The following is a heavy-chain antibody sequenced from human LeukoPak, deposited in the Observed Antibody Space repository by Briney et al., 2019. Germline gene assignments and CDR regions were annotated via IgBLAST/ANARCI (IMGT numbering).Heavy chain of an antibody. D-gene: IGHD2-15*01. CDR3: ARVGYPGYCSGGSCDWYFDL. CDR1: GFTFSSYW. J-gene: IGHJ2*01. CDR2: IKQDGSEK. Sequence: GGSLRLSCAASGFTFSSYWMSWVRQAPGKGLEWVANIKQDGSEKYYEDSVKGRFTISRDNAKNSLYLQMNSLRAEDTAVYYCARVGYPGYCSGGSCDWYFDLWGRGTLVTVSS. V-gene: IGHV3-7*01.